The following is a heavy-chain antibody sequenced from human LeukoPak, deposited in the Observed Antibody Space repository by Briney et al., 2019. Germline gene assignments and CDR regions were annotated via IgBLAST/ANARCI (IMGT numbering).Heavy chain of an antibody. CDR3: ARSTVAGMWVDY. CDR1: GGFISSGAYS. J-gene: IGHJ4*02. Sequence: SETLSLTCGASGGFISSGAYSWRWIRQPPGKGLEWIGYIYNSGSTYHYPPLKSPVTIYVATSNNQFSLKLSSVTAAATASYYCARSTVAGMWVDYWGQGSLGTVSS. CDR2: IYNSGST. D-gene: IGHD6-19*01. V-gene: IGHV4-30-4*07.